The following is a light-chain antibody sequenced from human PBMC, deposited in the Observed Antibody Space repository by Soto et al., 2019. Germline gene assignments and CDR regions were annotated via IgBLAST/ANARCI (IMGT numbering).Light chain of an antibody. V-gene: IGLV2-14*03. J-gene: IGLJ1*01. CDR3: SSYASTSALYV. Sequence: QSALTQPASVSGSPGQSITISCTGTSSDIGDSNHVSWYQQHPGKAPELIIYDVASRPSGVSGRFSGSKSGNTASLTISGFQAEDEADYYCSSYASTSALYVFGTGTKVTVL. CDR1: SSDIGDSNH. CDR2: DVA.